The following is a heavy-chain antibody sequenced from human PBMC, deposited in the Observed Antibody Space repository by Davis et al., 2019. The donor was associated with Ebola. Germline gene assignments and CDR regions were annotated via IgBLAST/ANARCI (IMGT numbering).Heavy chain of an antibody. J-gene: IGHJ4*02. CDR1: AGSISDYY. CDR3: ARGTNLDY. CDR2: IHYSGST. V-gene: IGHV4-59*08. D-gene: IGHD3-10*01. Sequence: GSLRLSCTVSAGSISDYYWNWIRQTPGKGLEWIGYIHYSGSTNYNPSLKSRVTISVDTSKNQFSLRITSVTAADTAVYFCARGTNLDYWGQGALVTVSS.